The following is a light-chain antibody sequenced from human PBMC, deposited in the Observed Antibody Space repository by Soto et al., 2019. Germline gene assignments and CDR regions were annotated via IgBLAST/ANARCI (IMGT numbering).Light chain of an antibody. CDR1: SSNVGSYKL. CDR2: EVN. J-gene: IGLJ1*01. Sequence: QSVLTQPASGSGSPGQSITISCTGTSSNVGSYKLVSWYQQHPGKAPKLMIFEVNKRPSGVSNRFSGSKSGNTASLTISGLKVEDEADYYCCSSGGSPSYVLGTGTKDTVL. V-gene: IGLV2-23*02. CDR3: CSSGGSPSYV.